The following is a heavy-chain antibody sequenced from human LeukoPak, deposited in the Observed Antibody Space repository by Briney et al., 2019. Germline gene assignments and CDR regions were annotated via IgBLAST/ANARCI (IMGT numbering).Heavy chain of an antibody. CDR1: SDSVSNGGYY. CDR3: ARSQPFTTYDY. D-gene: IGHD3-3*01. V-gene: IGHV4-61*08. Sequence: SETLSLTCTVSSDSVSNGGYYCSWIRQPPGKGLEWIGYIHYSGSTNYSPSLKSRVTISVDPSKNQFSLKLSSVTAADTAVYYCARSQPFTTYDYWGQGTLVTVSS. CDR2: IHYSGST. J-gene: IGHJ4*02.